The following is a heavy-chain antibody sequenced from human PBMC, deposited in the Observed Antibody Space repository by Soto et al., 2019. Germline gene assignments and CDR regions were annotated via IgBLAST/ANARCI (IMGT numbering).Heavy chain of an antibody. CDR3: AKDRVASSSSWYGDFGY. Sequence: GGSLRLSCAASGFTFSSFAMSWDRQAPGKGLEWVSSISSRGDSTNYADSVQGRFTMSRNNSKNTLYLQMNSLRADDTAVYYCAKDRVASSSSWYGDFGYWGQGTLVTAPQ. V-gene: IGHV3-23*01. D-gene: IGHD6-13*01. CDR2: ISSRGDST. J-gene: IGHJ4*02. CDR1: GFTFSSFA.